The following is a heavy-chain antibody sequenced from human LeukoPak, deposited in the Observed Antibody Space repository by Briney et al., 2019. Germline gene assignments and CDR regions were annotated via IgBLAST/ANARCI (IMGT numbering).Heavy chain of an antibody. J-gene: IGHJ4*02. CDR3: ARDSPTGDYFDY. Sequence: PGGSLRLSCAASEFTFSTYHLNWVRQAPGKGLEWVSSISSSSSYIYYADSVKGRFTISRDNAKNSLYLQMNSLRAEDTAVYYTARDSPTGDYFDYWGQGTLVTVSS. CDR1: EFTFSTYH. V-gene: IGHV3-21*01. CDR2: ISSSSSYI. D-gene: IGHD7-27*01.